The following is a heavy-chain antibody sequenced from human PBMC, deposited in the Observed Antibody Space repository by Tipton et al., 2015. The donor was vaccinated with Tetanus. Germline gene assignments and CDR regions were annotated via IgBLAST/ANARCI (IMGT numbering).Heavy chain of an antibody. D-gene: IGHD1-14*01. CDR1: GFIVSDAY. CDR3: ARGTRHDGICRNDAFDV. CDR2: IYSSGGT. J-gene: IGHJ3*01. V-gene: IGHV3-53*01. Sequence: GSLRLSCAASGFIVSDAYMTWVRQAPGKGLEWVSIIYSSGGTYYTGSVQGRFSISRDKATNAVFLQMNNLRSDDTAIYYCARGTRHDGICRNDAFDVWGQGTVVTVAS.